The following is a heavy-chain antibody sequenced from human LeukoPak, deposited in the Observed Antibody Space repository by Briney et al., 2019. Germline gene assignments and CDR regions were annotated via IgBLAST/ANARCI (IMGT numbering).Heavy chain of an antibody. Sequence: GASVKVSCKASGYTFTGYYMHWVRQAPGQGLEWMGWINPNSGGTNYAQKFQGRVTMTRDTSISTAYMELSRLRSDDTAVYYCARDLMGFYGSGSYLFDYWGQGTLVTVSS. CDR2: INPNSGGT. CDR1: GYTFTGYY. CDR3: ARDLMGFYGSGSYLFDY. D-gene: IGHD3-10*01. J-gene: IGHJ4*02. V-gene: IGHV1-2*02.